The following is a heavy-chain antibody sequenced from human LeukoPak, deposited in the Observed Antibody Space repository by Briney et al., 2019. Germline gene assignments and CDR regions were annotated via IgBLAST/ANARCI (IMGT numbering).Heavy chain of an antibody. CDR1: GFTFNSNW. Sequence: PGGSLTLSCPGSGFTFNSNWMRWVRPAPGKGLEWVANIKQVGSEKYYMDSVKGRFTISRDNAKNSLSLQMNSLRAEDTAVYYCARDKYYDTYFDSWGQGTLVTVSS. V-gene: IGHV3-7*01. J-gene: IGHJ4*02. CDR3: ARDKYYDTYFDS. D-gene: IGHD3-22*01. CDR2: IKQVGSEK.